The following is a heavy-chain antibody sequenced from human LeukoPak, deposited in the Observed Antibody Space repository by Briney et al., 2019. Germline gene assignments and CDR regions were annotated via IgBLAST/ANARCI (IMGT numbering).Heavy chain of an antibody. CDR1: GYSFNRYS. J-gene: IGHJ3*02. CDR2: IYSGDSDT. Sequence: GESLKISCKGSGYSFNRYSIGWVRQMPGKGLEWMGIIYSGDSDTRYSPSFQGQVTISVDKSTNSAYLRWSSLKASDTAMYYCASAQLLWLGEAYSTTHAFDIWGQGTMVTVSS. D-gene: IGHD3-10*01. CDR3: ASAQLLWLGEAYSTTHAFDI. V-gene: IGHV5-51*01.